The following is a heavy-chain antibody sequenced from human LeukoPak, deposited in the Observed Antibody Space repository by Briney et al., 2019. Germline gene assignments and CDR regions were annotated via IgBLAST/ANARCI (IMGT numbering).Heavy chain of an antibody. D-gene: IGHD4-17*01. J-gene: IGHJ4*02. CDR2: INHSGST. CDR3: ARPNDYGDYPY. V-gene: IGHV4-34*01. CDR1: GGSFSGYY. Sequence: SETLSLTCAVYGGSFSGYYWSWIRQPPGKGLEWIGEINHSGSTNYNPSLKSRVTISVDTSKNQFSLKLSSVTAADTAVYYCARPNDYGDYPYWGQGTLVTVCS.